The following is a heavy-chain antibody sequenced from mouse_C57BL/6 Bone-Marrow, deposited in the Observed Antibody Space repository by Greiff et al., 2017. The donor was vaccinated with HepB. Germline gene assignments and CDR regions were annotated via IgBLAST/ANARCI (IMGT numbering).Heavy chain of an antibody. CDR3: ARYYGSPDY. Sequence: EVQLQQSGPELVKPGASVKISCKASGYTFTDYYMNWVKQSHGKSLEWIGDINPNNGGTSYNQKFKGKATLTVDKSSSTAYMELRSLTSEDSAVYYCARYYGSPDYWGQGTTLTVSS. D-gene: IGHD1-1*01. CDR1: GYTFTDYY. CDR2: INPNNGGT. V-gene: IGHV1-26*01. J-gene: IGHJ2*01.